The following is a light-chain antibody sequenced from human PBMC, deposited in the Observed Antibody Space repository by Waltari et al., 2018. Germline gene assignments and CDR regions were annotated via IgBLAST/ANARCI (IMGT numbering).Light chain of an antibody. V-gene: IGKV1-39*01. CDR1: QSISSY. CDR2: AAS. Sequence: DIQMTQSPSSLSASVGDRVTITCRARQSISSYLKWYQQKPGKAPKLLIYAASSLQSVVPSRFSVSGSGTDFTLTISSLHPEDFATYYCQQSYSTLCWTFGQGTKLEIK. CDR3: QQSYSTLCWT. J-gene: IGKJ2*01.